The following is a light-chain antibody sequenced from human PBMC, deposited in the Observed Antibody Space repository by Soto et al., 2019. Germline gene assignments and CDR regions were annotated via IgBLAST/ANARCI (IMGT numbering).Light chain of an antibody. CDR3: SSYTGSNNSV. Sequence: QSALTQPPSASGSPGQSVTISCTGTSSDVGGYNYVSWYQQHPGKAPKLMIYEVSKRPSGVPDRFSGSKSGNTASLTVSGLQAEDEADYYFSSYTGSNNSVFGTGTKLTVL. V-gene: IGLV2-8*01. J-gene: IGLJ1*01. CDR1: SSDVGGYNY. CDR2: EVS.